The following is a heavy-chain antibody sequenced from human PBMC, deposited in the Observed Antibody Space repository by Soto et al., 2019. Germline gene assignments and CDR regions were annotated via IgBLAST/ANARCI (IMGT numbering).Heavy chain of an antibody. D-gene: IGHD2-15*01. V-gene: IGHV4-30-4*01. CDR2: IYYSGST. Sequence: SETLSLTCTVSGGSISSGDYYWSWIRQPPGKGLEWIGYIYYSGSTYYNPSLKSRVTISVDTSKNQFPLKLSSVTAADTAVYYCASRYCSGGSCYSAGNWFDPWGQGTLVTVSS. CDR1: GGSISSGDYY. J-gene: IGHJ5*02. CDR3: ASRYCSGGSCYSAGNWFDP.